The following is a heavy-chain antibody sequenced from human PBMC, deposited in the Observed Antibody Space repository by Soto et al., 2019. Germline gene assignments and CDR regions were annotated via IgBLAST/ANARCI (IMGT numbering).Heavy chain of an antibody. CDR3: ARDEARGAGRLYYYYYYMDV. CDR1: GYTFTSYY. CDR2: INPSGGST. D-gene: IGHD6-13*01. J-gene: IGHJ6*03. V-gene: IGHV1-46*03. Sequence: ASVKVSCKASGYTFTSYYMHWVRQAPGQGLEWMGIINPSGGSTSYAQKFQGRVTMTRDTSTSTVYMELSSLRSEDTAVYYCARDEARGAGRLYYYYYYMDVWGKGTTVTVSS.